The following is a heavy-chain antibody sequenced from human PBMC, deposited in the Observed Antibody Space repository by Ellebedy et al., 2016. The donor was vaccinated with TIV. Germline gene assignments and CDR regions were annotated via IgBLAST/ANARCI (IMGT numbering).Heavy chain of an antibody. CDR2: LRSTGSDK. D-gene: IGHD2-15*01. CDR1: GFTFSDHY. Sequence: GESLKISCAVSGFTFSDHYMNWVRQSPGKVLEWVSSLRSTGSDKYYAESVKGRFTISRDNAQDTLFLQMNSLRAVDTAVYFCSRGWSTPDSWGQGTLVIVSS. J-gene: IGHJ4*02. CDR3: SRGWSTPDS. V-gene: IGHV3-69-1*02.